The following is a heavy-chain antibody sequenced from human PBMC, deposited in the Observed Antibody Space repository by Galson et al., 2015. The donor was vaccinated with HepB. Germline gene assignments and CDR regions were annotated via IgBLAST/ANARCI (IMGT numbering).Heavy chain of an antibody. Sequence: SLRLSCAASGFTFSSYSMNWVRQAPGKGLEWVSYISSSSTIYYADSVKGRFTISRDNAKNSLYLQMNSLRAEDTAVYYCAREYDSSGHFSGNYYYYYMDVWGKGTTVTVSS. CDR3: AREYDSSGHFSGNYYYYYMDV. CDR1: GFTFSSYS. V-gene: IGHV3-48*01. CDR2: ISSSSTI. J-gene: IGHJ6*03. D-gene: IGHD3-22*01.